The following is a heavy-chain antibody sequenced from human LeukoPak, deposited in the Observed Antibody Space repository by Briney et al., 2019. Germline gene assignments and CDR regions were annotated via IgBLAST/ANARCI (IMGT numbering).Heavy chain of an antibody. D-gene: IGHD1-1*01. V-gene: IGHV4-39*01. CDR1: AGSISSNNCY. CDR2: IYYSGST. Sequence: SETLSLTCTVSAGSISSNNCYWGWIRQPPGKGLEWIGGIYYSGSTYYNPSLKSRVTISVDTSKNQFSLKVSTVTAADTAVYYCARTTNYWYFDLWGRGTQVTVSS. CDR3: ARTTNYWYFDL. J-gene: IGHJ2*01.